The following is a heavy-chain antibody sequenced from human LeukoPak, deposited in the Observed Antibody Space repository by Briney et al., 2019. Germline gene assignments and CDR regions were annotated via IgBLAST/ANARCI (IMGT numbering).Heavy chain of an antibody. CDR2: IYTSGST. CDR3: ARHQTYYDFWSGYYTGWFDP. CDR1: GGSISSYY. D-gene: IGHD3-3*01. V-gene: IGHV4-4*09. J-gene: IGHJ5*02. Sequence: SETLSLTCTVSGGSISSYYWSWIRQPPGKGLEWIGYIYTSGSTNYNPSLKSRVTISVDTSKNQSSLKLSSVTAADTAVYYCARHQTYYDFWSGYYTGWFDPWGQGTLVTVSS.